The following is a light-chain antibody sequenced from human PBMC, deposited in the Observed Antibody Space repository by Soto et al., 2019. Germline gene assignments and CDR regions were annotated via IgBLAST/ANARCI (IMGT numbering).Light chain of an antibody. CDR2: ASS. V-gene: IGKV3-20*01. CDR1: QTSGSNF. Sequence: EIVLTQSPGTLSLSPGERATLSCKTSQTSGSNFLAWYQHKPGQAPRLLIYASSNRATGIPDRFSGSASGPDFTLTINRLEPEDFATYSCQQLNSYPLTFGGGTKVDIK. CDR3: QQLNSYPLT. J-gene: IGKJ4*01.